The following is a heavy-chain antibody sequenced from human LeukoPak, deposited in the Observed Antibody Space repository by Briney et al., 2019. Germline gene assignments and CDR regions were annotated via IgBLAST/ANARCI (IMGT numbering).Heavy chain of an antibody. CDR2: IYFSGST. CDR3: ARDSCSSTSCRKKFDN. V-gene: IGHV4-39*07. D-gene: IGHD2-2*01. Sequence: SETLSLTCTVSGDSISSANYYWGWVRQPPGKGLEWIGSIYFSGSTCYNPSLKSRVTISVETSKVQFSLKLSSVTAADTAVYYCARDSCSSTSCRKKFDNWGQGTLVTVSS. J-gene: IGHJ4*02. CDR1: GDSISSANYY.